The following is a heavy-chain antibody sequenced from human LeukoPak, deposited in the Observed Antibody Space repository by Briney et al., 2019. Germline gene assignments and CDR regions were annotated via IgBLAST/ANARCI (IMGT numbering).Heavy chain of an antibody. J-gene: IGHJ6*03. CDR1: GGTFSSYA. CDR2: IIPIFGTA. CDR3: ASGHCSGGSCYPGSYMDV. Sequence: SVKVSCKASGGTFSSYAISWVRQAPGQGLEWMGGIIPIFGTANYAQKFQGRVTITTDESTSTAYMELSSLRSEDTAAYYCASGHCSGGSCYPGSYMDVWGKGTTVTVSS. V-gene: IGHV1-69*05. D-gene: IGHD2-15*01.